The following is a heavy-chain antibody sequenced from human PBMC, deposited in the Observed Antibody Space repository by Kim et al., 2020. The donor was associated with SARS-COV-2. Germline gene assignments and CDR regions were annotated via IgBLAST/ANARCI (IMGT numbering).Heavy chain of an antibody. Sequence: GGSLRLSCAASGFTFSNAWMSWVAQAQGRGRGGVGRIKSKTDGGPTDYAAPGKGRLTFERDDSKKTLYLQMNSLKTEDTAVYYCTTDFITMRVVITPSEFYFDYWGQGTLVTVSS. CDR3: TTDFITMRVVITPSEFYFDY. CDR2: IKSKTDGGPT. V-gene: IGHV3-15*01. CDR1: GFTFSNAW. J-gene: IGHJ4*02. D-gene: IGHD3-22*01.